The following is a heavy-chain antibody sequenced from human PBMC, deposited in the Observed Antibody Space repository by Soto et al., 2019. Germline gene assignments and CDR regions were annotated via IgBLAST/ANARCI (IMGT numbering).Heavy chain of an antibody. CDR3: ARDSIKLPDY. J-gene: IGHJ4*02. V-gene: IGHV3-21*01. Sequence: EVQLVESGGGLVKPGGSLRLSCAASGFTFSSYSMNWVRQARGKGLEWVSSISSSSSYIYYADSVKGRFTISRDNAKNSLYLQMNSLRAEDTAVYYCARDSIKLPDYWGQGTLVTVCS. CDR2: ISSSSSYI. CDR1: GFTFSSYS.